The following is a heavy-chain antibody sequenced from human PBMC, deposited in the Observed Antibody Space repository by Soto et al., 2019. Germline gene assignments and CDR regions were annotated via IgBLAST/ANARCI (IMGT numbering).Heavy chain of an antibody. J-gene: IGHJ4*02. CDR3: ARAGSENDY. CDR2: IKQAGSER. Sequence: EVQLVESGGGLVQPGGSLRLSCAASGFTFSNYWMSWVRQAPGKGLEWVANIKQAGSERNYVDSVKGRFTISRDNAKNSLYRQLNRLRAEDTAVYYCARAGSENDYWGQGTLVTVSS. CDR1: GFTFSNYW. D-gene: IGHD3-10*01. V-gene: IGHV3-7*05.